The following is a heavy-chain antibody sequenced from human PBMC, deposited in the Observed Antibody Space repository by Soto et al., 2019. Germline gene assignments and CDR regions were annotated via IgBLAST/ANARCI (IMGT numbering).Heavy chain of an antibody. Sequence: PGYSLKISCNTSGYSFAAYWLGLLLHIPGKGLEWMGIIFPDDSKTIYSPTFQGQVTISADKSISTSYLQLTGLKASDTAMYYCARRLYDTSGYRYFDFWGQGTLVTAPQ. V-gene: IGHV5-51*01. CDR1: GYSFAAYW. D-gene: IGHD3-22*01. CDR2: IFPDDSKT. J-gene: IGHJ4*02. CDR3: ARRLYDTSGYRYFDF.